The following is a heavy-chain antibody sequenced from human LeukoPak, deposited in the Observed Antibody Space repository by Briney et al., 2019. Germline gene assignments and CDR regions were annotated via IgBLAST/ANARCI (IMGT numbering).Heavy chain of an antibody. J-gene: IGHJ4*02. V-gene: IGHV3-23*01. Sequence: GGSLGLSCAASGFTFSSYAMSWVRQAPGKGLEWVSAISGSGGSTYYADSVKGRFTISRDNSKNTLYLQMNSLRAEDTAVYYCAKLSSWTDRNFDYWGQGTLVTVSS. CDR1: GFTFSSYA. CDR2: ISGSGGST. CDR3: AKLSSWTDRNFDY. D-gene: IGHD6-13*01.